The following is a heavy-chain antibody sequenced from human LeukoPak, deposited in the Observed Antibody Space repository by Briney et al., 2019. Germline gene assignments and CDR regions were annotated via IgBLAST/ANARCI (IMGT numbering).Heavy chain of an antibody. CDR3: AKGSRPGSSGYPNLDS. Sequence: PGGSLRLSCAVSGFTVSNNYMNWVRRAPGKGLEWVSLIYGGGSTNYADSVKGRFTISRDTSKNTLYLQMNSLRVEDTAVYYCAKGSRPGSSGYPNLDSWGQGTLVTVSA. CDR1: GFTVSNNY. CDR2: IYGGGST. V-gene: IGHV3-53*01. D-gene: IGHD3-22*01. J-gene: IGHJ4*02.